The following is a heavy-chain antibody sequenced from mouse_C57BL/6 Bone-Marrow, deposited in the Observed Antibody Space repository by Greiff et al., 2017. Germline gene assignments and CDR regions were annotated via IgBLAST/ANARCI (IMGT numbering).Heavy chain of an antibody. J-gene: IGHJ3*01. V-gene: IGHV1-64*01. Sequence: QVQLKQPGAELVKPGASVKLSCKASGYTFTSYWMHWVKQRPGQGLEWIGMIHPNSGSTNYNEKFKSKATLTVDKSSSTAYMQLSSLTSEYSAVYYCAIPTGTWFAYWGQGTLVTVSA. CDR2: IHPNSGST. D-gene: IGHD4-1*02. CDR1: GYTFTSYW. CDR3: AIPTGTWFAY.